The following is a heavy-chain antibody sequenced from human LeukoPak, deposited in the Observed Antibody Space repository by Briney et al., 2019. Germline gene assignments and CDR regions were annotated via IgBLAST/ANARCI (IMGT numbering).Heavy chain of an antibody. CDR1: GGSFSGYY. V-gene: IGHV4-34*01. CDR3: ARGLMVRGVITYYYYGMDV. Sequence: TASETLSLTCAVYGGSFSGYYWSWIRQPPGKGLEWIGEINHSGSTNYNPSLKSRVTISVDTSKNQFSLKLSSVTAADTAVYYCARGLMVRGVITYYYYGMDVWGQGTTVTVSS. CDR2: INHSGST. J-gene: IGHJ6*02. D-gene: IGHD3-10*01.